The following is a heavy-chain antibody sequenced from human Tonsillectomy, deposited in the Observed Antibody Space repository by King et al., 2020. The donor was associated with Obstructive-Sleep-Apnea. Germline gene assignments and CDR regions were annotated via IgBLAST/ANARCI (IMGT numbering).Heavy chain of an antibody. CDR2: ISNDGTNK. Sequence: VQLVESGGGVVQPGRSLRLSCAASGFTFSSYGMHWVRQAPGKGLEWVAVISNDGTNKYYADSVKGRFTISRDNSKNKLYLQMNSLRPEDTAVYYCSKGGPLWFGGVFVYWGQGTLVTVSS. D-gene: IGHD3-10*01. CDR1: GFTFSSYG. V-gene: IGHV3-30*18. CDR3: SKGGPLWFGGVFVY. J-gene: IGHJ4*02.